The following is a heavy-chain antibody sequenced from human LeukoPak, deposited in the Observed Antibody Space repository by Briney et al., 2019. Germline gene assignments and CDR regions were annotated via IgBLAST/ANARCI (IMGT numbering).Heavy chain of an antibody. CDR3: AREDHSKYEY. CDR1: GFTFSSYW. J-gene: IGHJ4*02. Sequence: PGGSLRLSCVASGFTFSSYWMAWVRQAPGKGREWVASIQQNGNEKYYVHSVKGRFTISKDNAKNLLYLQMNSLRAEDTAVYYCAREDHSKYEYWGQGTPVTVSS. V-gene: IGHV3-7*01. D-gene: IGHD4-11*01. CDR2: IQQNGNEK.